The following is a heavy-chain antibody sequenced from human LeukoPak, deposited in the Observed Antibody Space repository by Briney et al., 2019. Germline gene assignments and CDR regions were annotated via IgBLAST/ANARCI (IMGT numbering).Heavy chain of an antibody. Sequence: GGSLRLSCAASGFTFSSYAMSWVRQAPGKGLEWVSAISGSGGSTYYADSVMGRFTISRDNSKNTLYLQMNSLRAEDTAVYYCAKEGLFGVVVSYFDYWGQGTLVTVSS. J-gene: IGHJ4*02. CDR2: ISGSGGST. CDR3: AKEGLFGVVVSYFDY. D-gene: IGHD3-22*01. V-gene: IGHV3-23*01. CDR1: GFTFSSYA.